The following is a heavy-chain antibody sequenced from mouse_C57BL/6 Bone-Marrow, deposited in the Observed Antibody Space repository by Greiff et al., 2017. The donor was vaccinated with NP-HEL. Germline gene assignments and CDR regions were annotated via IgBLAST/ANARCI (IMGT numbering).Heavy chain of an antibody. CDR2: ISYDGSN. D-gene: IGHD1-1*01. Sequence: DVKLVESGPGLVKPSQSLSLTCSVTGYSITSGYYWNWIRQFPGNKLEWMGYISYDGSNNYNPSLKNRISITRDTSKNQFFLKLNSVTTEDTATYYCARLLTWFAYWGQGTLVTVSA. CDR1: GYSITSGYY. CDR3: ARLLTWFAY. V-gene: IGHV3-6*01. J-gene: IGHJ3*01.